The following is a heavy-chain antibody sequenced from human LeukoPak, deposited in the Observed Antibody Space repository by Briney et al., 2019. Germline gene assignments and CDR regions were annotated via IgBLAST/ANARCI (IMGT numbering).Heavy chain of an antibody. Sequence: SVKVSCKASGGTFSSYAISWVRQAPGQGLEWMGRIIPIFGTANYAQKFQGRVTITTDESSSTAYMELSSLRSEDTAVYYCARATTGTTFYFDYWGQGTLVTVSS. CDR1: GGTFSSYA. J-gene: IGHJ4*02. CDR2: IIPIFGTA. D-gene: IGHD1-1*01. V-gene: IGHV1-69*05. CDR3: ARATTGTTFYFDY.